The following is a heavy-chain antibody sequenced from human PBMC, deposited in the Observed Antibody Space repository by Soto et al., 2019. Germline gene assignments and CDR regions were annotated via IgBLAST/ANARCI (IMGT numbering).Heavy chain of an antibody. Sequence: SVKVSCKASGDTFSSYAISWVRQAPGQGLEWMGGIIPIFGTANYAQKFQGRVTITADKSTSTAYMELSSLRSEDTAVYYCARDRWVGATTGYYGMDVWGQGTTVTVSS. CDR2: IIPIFGTA. V-gene: IGHV1-69*06. D-gene: IGHD1-26*01. J-gene: IGHJ6*02. CDR1: GDTFSSYA. CDR3: ARDRWVGATTGYYGMDV.